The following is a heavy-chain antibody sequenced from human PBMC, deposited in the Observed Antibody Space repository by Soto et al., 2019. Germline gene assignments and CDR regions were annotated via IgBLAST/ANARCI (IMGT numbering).Heavy chain of an antibody. D-gene: IGHD1-20*01. Sequence: SETLSLTCAVSGGPISSGGYSWSWIRQPPGKGLEWIGYIYHSGSTYYNPSLKSRVTISVDRSKNQFSLKLSSVTAAETAVYYCARGAGITGTARRWFDPWGQGTLVTVSS. J-gene: IGHJ5*02. CDR1: GGPISSGGYS. CDR3: ARGAGITGTARRWFDP. CDR2: IYHSGST. V-gene: IGHV4-30-2*01.